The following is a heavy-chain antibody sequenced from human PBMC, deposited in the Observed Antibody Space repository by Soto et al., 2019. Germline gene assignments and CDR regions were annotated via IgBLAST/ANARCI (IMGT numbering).Heavy chain of an antibody. J-gene: IGHJ4*02. D-gene: IGHD6-19*01. V-gene: IGHV3-48*02. CDR2: ITSDTKTI. CDR1: GFTFSVYS. Sequence: EVQLVESGGDLVQRGGSLRLSCVASGFTFSVYSMNWVRQAPGKGLEWSSYITSDTKTIKYADSVKGRFTISRDNAKNSVYLQMNSLRDEDTAVYYCARSVEGHFDYWGQGTVVTVSS. CDR3: ARSVEGHFDY.